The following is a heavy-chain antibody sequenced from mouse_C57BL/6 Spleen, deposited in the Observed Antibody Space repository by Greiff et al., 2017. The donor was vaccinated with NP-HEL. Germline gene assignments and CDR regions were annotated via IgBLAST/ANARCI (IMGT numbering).Heavy chain of an antibody. CDR1: GYTFTSYW. CDR2: IDPSDSET. J-gene: IGHJ2*01. V-gene: IGHV1-52*01. Sequence: QVQLKESGAELVRPGSSVKLSCKASGYTFTSYWMHWVKQRPIQGLEWIGNIDPSDSETHYNQKFKDKATLTVDKSSSTAYMQLSSLTSEDSAVYYCARRRYDGSFFDYWGQGTTLTVSS. CDR3: ARRRYDGSFFDY. D-gene: IGHD2-3*01.